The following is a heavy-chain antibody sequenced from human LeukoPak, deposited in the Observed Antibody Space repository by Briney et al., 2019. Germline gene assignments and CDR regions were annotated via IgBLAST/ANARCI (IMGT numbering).Heavy chain of an antibody. CDR2: IYYSGST. D-gene: IGHD3-9*01. V-gene: IGHV4-39*01. J-gene: IGHJ4*02. CDR1: GGSISSSSYY. CDR3: ARGIRVGPHYDILTGYYLPYFDY. Sequence: PSETLSLTCTVSGGSISSSSYYWGWIRQPPGKGLEWIGSIYYSGSTYYNPSLKSRVTISVDTSKNQFSLKLSSVTAADTAVYYCARGIRVGPHYDILTGYYLPYFDYWGQGTLVTVSS.